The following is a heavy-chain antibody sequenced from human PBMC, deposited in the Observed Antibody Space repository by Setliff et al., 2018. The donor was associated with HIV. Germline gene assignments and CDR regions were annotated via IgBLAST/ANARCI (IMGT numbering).Heavy chain of an antibody. V-gene: IGHV3-30*02. CDR3: AKDSEAVAVKYYYMDV. D-gene: IGHD6-19*01. CDR2: IWYDGSKT. CDR1: GFTFSSYG. Sequence: AGGSLRLSCAASGFTFSSYGMHWVRQAPGKGLEWVAFIWYDGSKTYYADSVQGRFTISRDTPSNTVYLQMNSLRAEDTALYYCAKDSEAVAVKYYYMDVWGQGTTVTVSS. J-gene: IGHJ6*03.